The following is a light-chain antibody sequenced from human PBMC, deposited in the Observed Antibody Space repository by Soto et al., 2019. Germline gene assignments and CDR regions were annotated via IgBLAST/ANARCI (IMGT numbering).Light chain of an antibody. J-gene: IGLJ1*01. V-gene: IGLV2-23*01. CDR2: EGS. CDR1: TSDVGGYNL. Sequence: QSVLTQPASVSGSPGQSITISCTGTTSDVGGYNLVSWYQQHPGKAPKLMIYEGSKRPSGVSNRFSGSKSGNTASLTISGLQAEDEADYYCCSYVGSSTYVFGTGTELTVL. CDR3: CSYVGSSTYV.